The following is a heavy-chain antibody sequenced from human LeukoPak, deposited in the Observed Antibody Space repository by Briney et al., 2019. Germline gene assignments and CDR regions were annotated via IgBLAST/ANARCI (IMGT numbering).Heavy chain of an antibody. Sequence: GASVKVSCKASGGTFSSYAISWVRQAPGQGLEWMGRIIPILGIANYAQKFQGRVTMTRDTSTSTVYMELSSLRSEDTAVYYCAREGGYYYDSSGYPEYFQHWGQGTLVTVSS. J-gene: IGHJ1*01. CDR2: IIPILGIA. CDR3: AREGGYYYDSSGYPEYFQH. V-gene: IGHV1-69*04. CDR1: GGTFSSYA. D-gene: IGHD3-22*01.